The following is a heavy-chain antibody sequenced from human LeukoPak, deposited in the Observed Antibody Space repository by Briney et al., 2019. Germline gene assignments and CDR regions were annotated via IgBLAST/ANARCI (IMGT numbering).Heavy chain of an antibody. J-gene: IGHJ5*02. Sequence: PGGSLRLSCAASGFTFSGYAMSWVRQAPGKGLECVANIKKDGSEKYYINSVKGRFTISRDNAKNSLYLQMNSLRAEDTALYYCVKDAGTAWGQGTLVTVSS. CDR1: GFTFSGYA. CDR2: IKKDGSEK. CDR3: VKDAGTA. V-gene: IGHV3-7*01. D-gene: IGHD2-8*02.